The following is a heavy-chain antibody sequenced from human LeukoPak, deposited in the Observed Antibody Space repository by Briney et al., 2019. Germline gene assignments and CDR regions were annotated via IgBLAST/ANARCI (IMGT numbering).Heavy chain of an antibody. J-gene: IGHJ5*02. CDR3: AGWDVDTAMVPWFDP. V-gene: IGHV4-30-2*01. CDR2: IYHSGST. D-gene: IGHD5-18*01. CDR1: GGSISSGGYY. Sequence: PSETLSLTCTVSGGSISSGGYYWSWIRQPPGKGLEWIGYIYHSGSTYYNPSLKSRVTISVDRSKNQFSLKLSSVTAADTAVYYCAGWDVDTAMVPWFDPWGQGTLVTVSS.